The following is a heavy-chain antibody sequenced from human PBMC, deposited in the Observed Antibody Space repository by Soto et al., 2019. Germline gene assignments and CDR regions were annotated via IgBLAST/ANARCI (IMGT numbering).Heavy chain of an antibody. Sequence: GGSLRLSCAASGFTFSSYGMHWVRQAPGKGLEWVAVISYDGSNKYYADSVKGRFTISRDNSKNTLYLQMNSLRAEDTAVYYCAKDIARRPSYYYYGMDVWGQGTTVTVSS. D-gene: IGHD2-15*01. CDR1: GFTFSSYG. V-gene: IGHV3-30*18. J-gene: IGHJ6*02. CDR2: ISYDGSNK. CDR3: AKDIARRPSYYYYGMDV.